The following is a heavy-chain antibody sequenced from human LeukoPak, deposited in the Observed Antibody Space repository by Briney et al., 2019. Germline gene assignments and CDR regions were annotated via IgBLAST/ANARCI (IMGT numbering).Heavy chain of an antibody. Sequence: ASVKVSCKASGYTVTSYGISWVRQAPEQGLEWIGWISAYNGNTNYAQKLQGRVTMTTDTSTSTAYMELRSLRSDDTAVYYCARRVGATTLGLAWFDPWGQGTLVTVSS. CDR3: ARRVGATTLGLAWFDP. V-gene: IGHV1-18*01. J-gene: IGHJ5*02. CDR2: ISAYNGNT. CDR1: GYTVTSYG. D-gene: IGHD1-26*01.